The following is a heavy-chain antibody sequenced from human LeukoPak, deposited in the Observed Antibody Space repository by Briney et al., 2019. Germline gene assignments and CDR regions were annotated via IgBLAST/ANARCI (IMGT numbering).Heavy chain of an antibody. Sequence: SGTLSLTCAVSGGSISSSNWWSWVRQPPGKGLEWIGEIYHSGSTNYNPSLKSRVTISVDKSKNQSSLKLSSVTAADTAVYYCAREGQAATPGWDYWGQGTLVTVSS. V-gene: IGHV4-4*02. D-gene: IGHD2-15*01. CDR2: IYHSGST. J-gene: IGHJ4*02. CDR1: GGSISSSNW. CDR3: AREGQAATPGWDY.